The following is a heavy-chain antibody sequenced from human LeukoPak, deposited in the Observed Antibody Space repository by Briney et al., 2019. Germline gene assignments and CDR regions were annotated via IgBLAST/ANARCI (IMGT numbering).Heavy chain of an antibody. CDR1: GGTFSSYA. V-gene: IGHV1-69*04. CDR2: IIPILGIA. J-gene: IGHJ5*02. Sequence: ASVKVSCKASGGTFSSYAISWVRQAPGQGLEWMGRIIPILGIANYAQKFQGRVTITADKSTSTAYMELSSLRSEDTAVYYCARDCEDYGDYEYNWFDPWGQGTLVTVSS. CDR3: ARDCEDYGDYEYNWFDP. D-gene: IGHD4-17*01.